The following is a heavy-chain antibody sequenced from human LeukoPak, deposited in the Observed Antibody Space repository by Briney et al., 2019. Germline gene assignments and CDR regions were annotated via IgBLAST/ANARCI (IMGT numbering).Heavy chain of an antibody. V-gene: IGHV4-59*01. J-gene: IGHJ5*02. CDR3: ARMVESTVTIAFENWFDP. CDR2: IYYSGST. D-gene: IGHD4-11*01. CDR1: GGSISNYY. Sequence: SETLSLTCTVSGGSISNYYWNWIPQPPGQGLEWIGHIYYSGSTNYHPSLKSRVTISVDTSKNQFSLKLSSVTAADTAVYCCARMVESTVTIAFENWFDPWGQGTLVTVSS.